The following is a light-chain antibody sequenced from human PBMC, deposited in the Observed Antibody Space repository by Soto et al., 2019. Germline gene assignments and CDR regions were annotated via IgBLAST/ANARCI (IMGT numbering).Light chain of an antibody. V-gene: IGKV3-15*01. CDR2: GAT. CDR3: QQYNNWPPEKT. J-gene: IGKJ1*01. Sequence: EIVMTQSPATLSVSPWERATLSCMASQSVSILLAWYQQKPGQAPRLLIHGATTRATGIPARFSGSGSGTDFTLTISSLEPEDFAVYYCQQYNNWPPEKTFGQGTKVDIK. CDR1: QSVSIL.